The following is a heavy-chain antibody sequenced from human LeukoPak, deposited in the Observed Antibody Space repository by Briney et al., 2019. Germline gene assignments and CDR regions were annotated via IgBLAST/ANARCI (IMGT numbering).Heavy chain of an antibody. CDR2: IYYSGTT. V-gene: IGHV4-59*01. Sequence: SETLSLTCTVSGGSISSYYRSWIRQPPGKGLEWIGSIYYSGTTNYNPPLKSRVTISVDTSKNQFSLKLNSVTAADTAVYYCARDGGNFFDYWGQGTLVTVSS. J-gene: IGHJ4*02. CDR1: GGSISSYY. D-gene: IGHD4-23*01. CDR3: ARDGGNFFDY.